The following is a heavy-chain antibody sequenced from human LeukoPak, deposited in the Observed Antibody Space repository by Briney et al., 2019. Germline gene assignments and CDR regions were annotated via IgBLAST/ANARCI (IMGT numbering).Heavy chain of an antibody. J-gene: IGHJ4*02. D-gene: IGHD6-13*01. CDR1: GYTFTGYY. CDR3: ARVGMYSSSWFPADY. V-gene: IGHV1-2*02. CDR2: INPNSGGT. Sequence: ASVKVSCKASGYTFTGYYMHWVRQAPGRGLEWMGWINPNSGGTNYAQKFQGRVTMTRDTSISTAYMELSRLRSDDTAVYYCARVGMYSSSWFPADYWGQGTLVTVSS.